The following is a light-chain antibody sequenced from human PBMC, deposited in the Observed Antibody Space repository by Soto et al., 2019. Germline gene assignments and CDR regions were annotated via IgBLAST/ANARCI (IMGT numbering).Light chain of an antibody. CDR3: AAWDATLDGYV. J-gene: IGLJ1*01. CDR2: SHD. Sequence: QSVLTQPPSASGTPGQRVTISCSTSSSNLGDNTVNWYQHVPGTAPKLLIYSHDPRPSGFPARFSGSRSGTSASLAISGLQSEDEADYYCAAWDATLDGYVFGTGTKLTVL. CDR1: SSNLGDNT. V-gene: IGLV1-44*01.